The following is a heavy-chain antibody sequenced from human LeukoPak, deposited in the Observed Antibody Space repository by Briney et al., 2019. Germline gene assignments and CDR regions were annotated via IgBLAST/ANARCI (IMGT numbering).Heavy chain of an antibody. CDR3: AKGPSTGLNYYYYYGMDV. Sequence: GGALRLSCAASGFTFSSYGMHWVRQAPGKGLEWVAVISYDGSNKYYADSVKGRFTISRDNSKNTLYLQMNSLRDEDTAVYYCAKGPSTGLNYYYYYGMDVWGQGTTVTVSS. J-gene: IGHJ6*02. D-gene: IGHD2-8*01. CDR2: ISYDGSNK. CDR1: GFTFSSYG. V-gene: IGHV3-30*18.